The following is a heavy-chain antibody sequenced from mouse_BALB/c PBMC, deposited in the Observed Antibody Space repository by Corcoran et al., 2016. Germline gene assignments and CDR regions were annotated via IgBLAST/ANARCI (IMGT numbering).Heavy chain of an antibody. Sequence: QVQLQQSGAELMKPGASVKISCKATGFTFSGYWIEWIKQRPGHGLEWIGEIFPGSGSINFNEKFKGKATFTADTSSNTAYMQLRSLTSEDSAVYYWARNWDWFFSAWGAGTTVTVSS. D-gene: IGHD4-1*01. CDR3: ARNWDWFFSA. CDR2: IFPGSGSI. CDR1: GFTFSGYW. J-gene: IGHJ1*01. V-gene: IGHV1-9*01.